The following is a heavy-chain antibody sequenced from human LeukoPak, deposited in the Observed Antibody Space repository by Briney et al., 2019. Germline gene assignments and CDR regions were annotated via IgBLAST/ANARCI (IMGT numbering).Heavy chain of an antibody. D-gene: IGHD1-20*01. CDR1: GFTFSSYG. CDR2: ISYDGSNK. Sequence: PGGSLRLSCAASGFTFSSYGMHWVRQAPGKGLEWVAVISYDGSNKYYADSVKGRFTISRDNSKNTLYLQMNSLRAEDTAVYYCAKDRGDRYNWNRFDYWGQGTLVTVSS. CDR3: AKDRGDRYNWNRFDY. V-gene: IGHV3-30*18. J-gene: IGHJ4*02.